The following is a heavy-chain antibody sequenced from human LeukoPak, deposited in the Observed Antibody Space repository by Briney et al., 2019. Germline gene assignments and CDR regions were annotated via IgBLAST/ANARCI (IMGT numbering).Heavy chain of an antibody. CDR3: ARDSRRYSSSWYNWFDP. V-gene: IGHV3-33*08. J-gene: IGHJ5*02. Sequence: PGRSLRLSCAASGFTFSSYGMHWVRQAPGKGLEWVAVIWYDGSNKYYADSVKGRFTISRDNSKNTLYLQMNSLRAEDTAVYYCARDSRRYSSSWYNWFDPWGQGTLVTVSS. CDR1: GFTFSSYG. CDR2: IWYDGSNK. D-gene: IGHD6-13*01.